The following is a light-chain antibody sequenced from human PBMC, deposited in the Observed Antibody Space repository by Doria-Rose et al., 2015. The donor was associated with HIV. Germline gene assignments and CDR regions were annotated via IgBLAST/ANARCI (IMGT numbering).Light chain of an antibody. V-gene: IGKV1-12*01. CDR3: RQSNSFPIT. Sequence: QKTQSPSSVSASVGDIVPIPCRASEAISSWFVWYQQKPGKAPKVLIYAASTLQSGVPSRFSGSGFGTDFTLTISNLQLEDFATYYCRQSNSFPITFGQGTRLEIK. CDR2: AAS. CDR1: EAISSW. J-gene: IGKJ5*01.